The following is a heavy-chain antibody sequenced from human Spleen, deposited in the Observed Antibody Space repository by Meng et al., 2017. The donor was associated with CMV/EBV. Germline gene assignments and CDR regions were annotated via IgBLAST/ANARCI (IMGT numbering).Heavy chain of an antibody. CDR2: ISSSSTYI. V-gene: IGHV3-21*06. Sequence: GESLKISCAASGFTFSHASLSWVRQAPGKGLEWVSSISSSSTYIHHADSVKGRFTVSRDNAKNSLYLQMNSLKAEDTAVYYCARDHWTGSSSDVWGQGTTVTVSS. J-gene: IGHJ6*02. D-gene: IGHD3/OR15-3a*01. CDR1: GFTFSHAS. CDR3: ARDHWTGSSSDV.